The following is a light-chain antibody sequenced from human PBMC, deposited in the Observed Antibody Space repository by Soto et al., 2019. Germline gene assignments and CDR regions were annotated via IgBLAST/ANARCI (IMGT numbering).Light chain of an antibody. CDR1: QSVSSNY. Sequence: EVVLTQSPGTLSLSPGERATLSCRASQSVSSNYLAWYQQKPGQAPRLLIYGVSTRATGIPDRFSGSGSGTGFSLTISRLEPEDFEMYYCQQYFTSPLTFGGGTKVDI. V-gene: IGKV3-20*01. CDR3: QQYFTSPLT. CDR2: GVS. J-gene: IGKJ4*01.